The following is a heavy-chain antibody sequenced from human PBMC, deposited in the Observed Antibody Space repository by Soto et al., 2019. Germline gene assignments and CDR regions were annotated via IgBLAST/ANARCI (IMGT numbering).Heavy chain of an antibody. V-gene: IGHV1-2*04. CDR2: INPNSGGT. J-gene: IGHJ6*02. D-gene: IGHD1-26*01. CDR1: GYTFTGYY. Sequence: GASVKVSCKASGYTFTGYYMHWVRQAPGQGLEWMGWINPNSGGTNYAQKFQGWVTMTRDTSISTAYMELSRLRSDDTAVYYCARGVTGGSWAYCYYGMDVWGQGTTVTVSS. CDR3: ARGVTGGSWAYCYYGMDV.